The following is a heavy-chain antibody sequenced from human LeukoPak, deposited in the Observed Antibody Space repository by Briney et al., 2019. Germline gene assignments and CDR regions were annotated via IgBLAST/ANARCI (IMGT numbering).Heavy chain of an antibody. J-gene: IGHJ4*02. V-gene: IGHV3-7*01. CDR2: IKVDGSET. CDR1: GFTFRSYW. Sequence: PRGSLRLSCAASGFTFRSYWMSWVRQAPGKGLEWAASIKVDGSETYYVGSVKGRFTISRDNPKNSLYLQMNSLRAEDTAVYYCARGGLASFDYWGQGTLVTVSS. CDR3: ARGGLASFDY. D-gene: IGHD2-21*01.